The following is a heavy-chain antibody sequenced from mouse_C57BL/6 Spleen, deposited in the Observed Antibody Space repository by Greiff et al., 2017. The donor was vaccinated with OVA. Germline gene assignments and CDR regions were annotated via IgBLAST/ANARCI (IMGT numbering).Heavy chain of an antibody. CDR2: INPNNGGT. CDR3: ARRGDYYYGSSYWYFDV. J-gene: IGHJ1*03. V-gene: IGHV1-18*01. D-gene: IGHD1-1*01. Sequence: VQLQQSGPELVKPGASVKIPCKASGYTFTDYNMDWVKQSHGKSLEWIGDINPNNGGTIYNQKFKGKATLTVDKSSSTAYMELRSLTSEDTAVYYCARRGDYYYGSSYWYFDVWGTGTTVTVSS. CDR1: GYTFTDYN.